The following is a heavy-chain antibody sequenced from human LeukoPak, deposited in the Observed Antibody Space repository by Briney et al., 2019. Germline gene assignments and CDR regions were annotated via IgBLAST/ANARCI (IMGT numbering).Heavy chain of an antibody. Sequence: GGSLRLSCAASGFTFSSYAMHWVRQAPGKGLEWVAVISYDGSNKYYADSVKGRFTISRDNSKNTLYLQMNSLRAEDTAVYYCARDLRGSSSWSRHFDYWGQGTLVTVSS. CDR2: ISYDGSNK. D-gene: IGHD6-13*01. J-gene: IGHJ4*02. CDR3: ARDLRGSSSWSRHFDY. V-gene: IGHV3-30*14. CDR1: GFTFSSYA.